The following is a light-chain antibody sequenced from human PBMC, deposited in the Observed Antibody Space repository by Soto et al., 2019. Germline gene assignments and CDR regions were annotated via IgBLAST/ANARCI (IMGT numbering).Light chain of an antibody. CDR2: GAS. CDR1: QSVSSN. J-gene: IGKJ4*01. V-gene: IGKV3-15*01. CDR3: QQYSQWPLT. Sequence: EIVMTQSPPTLSVSPGERAPLCCRASQSVSSNLVWYQQKPGQSPRLLIYGASTRATGIPARFSGSGSGTEFTLTISSLQSEYFAVYYCQQYSQWPLTFGGGTKVDIK.